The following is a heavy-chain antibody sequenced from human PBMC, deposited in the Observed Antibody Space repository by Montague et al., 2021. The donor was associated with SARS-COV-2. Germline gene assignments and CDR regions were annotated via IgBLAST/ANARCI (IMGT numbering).Heavy chain of an antibody. CDR1: GGSISSNNYY. V-gene: IGHV4-39*02. CDR2: IYDSGST. Sequence: TLSLTCTVSGGSISSNNYYWDWIRQPPGKGLEWIGSIYDSGSTYYNPSLKSRATMSVDTSKNHFSLKLNSVTAADTAVYYCARRGRKLLPVATTIGGFDIWGQGTMVTVSS. D-gene: IGHD5-12*01. CDR3: ARRGRKLLPVATTIGGFDI. J-gene: IGHJ3*02.